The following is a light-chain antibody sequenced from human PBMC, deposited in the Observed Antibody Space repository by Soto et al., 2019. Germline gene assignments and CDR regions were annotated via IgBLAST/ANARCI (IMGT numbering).Light chain of an antibody. V-gene: IGLV2-8*01. CDR3: RLYRGSNTVV. J-gene: IGLJ2*01. CDR2: EVS. CDR1: SSDVGGYNY. Sequence: QSALTQPPSASGSPGQSVTISCTGSSSDVGGYNYVSWYQQHPGKAPKLMIYEVSKRPSGVPDRLSGSKSGNTASLTVSGLQAGEEAYYYCRLYRGSNTVVFGGGTKLTVL.